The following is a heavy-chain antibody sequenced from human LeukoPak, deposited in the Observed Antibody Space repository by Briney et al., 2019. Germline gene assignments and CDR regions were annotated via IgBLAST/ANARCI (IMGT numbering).Heavy chain of an antibody. CDR1: AGSINRFY. Sequence: SETLSLTCTVSAGSINRFYWNWIRQSPGKGLEWIGYIHHSGTAKNNPSLQSRVTISVDTSKNQFSLKLSSVTAADTAVYYCARPYGSGSYSLGAFDIWGQGTMVTVSS. CDR3: ARPYGSGSYSLGAFDI. J-gene: IGHJ3*02. D-gene: IGHD3-10*01. V-gene: IGHV4-59*12. CDR2: IHHSGTA.